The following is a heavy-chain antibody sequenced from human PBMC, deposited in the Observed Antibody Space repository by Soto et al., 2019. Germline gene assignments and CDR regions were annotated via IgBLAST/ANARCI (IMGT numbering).Heavy chain of an antibody. D-gene: IGHD1-26*01. Sequence: QVHLVQSGAEVKKPGTSVRVSCKASGGAVSDYVIAWVRHDPGQGPEWMGGIIPSCGTANYAQTFLGRVTMTADKSTNTAYLELNSRTYEDTAVYYCARASLCPGYSAGKGRFDPGGQGTLVTVSS. CDR1: GGAVSDYV. V-gene: IGHV1-69*06. CDR2: IIPSCGTA. CDR3: ARASLCPGYSAGKGRFDP. J-gene: IGHJ5*02.